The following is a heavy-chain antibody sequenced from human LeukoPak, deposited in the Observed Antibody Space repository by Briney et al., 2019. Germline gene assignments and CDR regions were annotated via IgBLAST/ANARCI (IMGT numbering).Heavy chain of an antibody. CDR1: GFTFDDYA. CDR2: ISWNSGSI. CDR3: AKDPYGGNSGAFDI. V-gene: IGHV3-9*03. Sequence: GRSLRLSCAASGFTFDDYAMHWVRQAPGKGLEWVSGISWNSGSIGYADSMKGRFTISRDNAKNSLYLQMNSLRAEDMALYYCAKDPYGGNSGAFDIWGQGTMVTVSS. J-gene: IGHJ3*02. D-gene: IGHD4-23*01.